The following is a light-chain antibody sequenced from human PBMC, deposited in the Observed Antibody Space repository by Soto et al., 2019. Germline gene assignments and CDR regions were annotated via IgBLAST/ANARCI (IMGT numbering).Light chain of an antibody. J-gene: IGLJ2*01. V-gene: IGLV6-57*04. Sequence: NFMLTQPHSVSESPGKTVTISCTRSSGSIASNYVQWYQQRPGSAPTTVIYEDNQRPSGVPDRFSGSIDSSSNSASLTISGLKTDDEADYYCQSYDSSIYVVFGGGTKRTGL. CDR1: SGSIASNY. CDR2: EDN. CDR3: QSYDSSIYVV.